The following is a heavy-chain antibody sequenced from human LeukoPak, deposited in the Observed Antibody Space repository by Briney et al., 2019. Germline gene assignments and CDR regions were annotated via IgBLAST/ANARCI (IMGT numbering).Heavy chain of an antibody. CDR2: ISGSGGST. CDR3: VRYDFWSGYYTADY. J-gene: IGHJ4*02. Sequence: GGSLRLSCAATGFTFSSYAMSWVRQAPGKGLEWVSAISGSGGSTYYADSVKGRFTISRDNSKNTLYLQMNSLRAEDTAVYYCVRYDFWSGYYTADYWGQGTLVTVSS. D-gene: IGHD3-3*01. V-gene: IGHV3-23*01. CDR1: GFTFSSYA.